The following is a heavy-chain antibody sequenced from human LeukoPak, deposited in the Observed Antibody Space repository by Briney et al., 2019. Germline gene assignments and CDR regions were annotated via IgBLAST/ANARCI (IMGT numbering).Heavy chain of an antibody. Sequence: GGSLRLSCAVSGFTFSNYWMHWVRQGPGEGLAWVSRITNDGSATGYADSVKSRFTISRDNAKNTLYLHMDSLSPEDTAVYYCARDASPGYFDLWGRGTLVTVSS. V-gene: IGHV3-74*01. CDR1: GFTFSNYW. CDR3: ARDASPGYFDL. D-gene: IGHD2-15*01. CDR2: ITNDGSAT. J-gene: IGHJ2*01.